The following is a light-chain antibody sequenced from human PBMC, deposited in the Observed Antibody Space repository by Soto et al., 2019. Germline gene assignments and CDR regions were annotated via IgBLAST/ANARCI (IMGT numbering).Light chain of an antibody. CDR1: QSVGKY. V-gene: IGKV3-15*01. CDR3: QQYNNWPRT. J-gene: IGKJ1*01. Sequence: EIVMTQSPATLSVSPGERCTLSCSASQSVGKYLVWYQQKPGQAPRLLIYGASTRATGIPARFSGSGSGTEFTLTISSLQSEDFALYYCQQYNNWPRTFGQGTKVDIK. CDR2: GAS.